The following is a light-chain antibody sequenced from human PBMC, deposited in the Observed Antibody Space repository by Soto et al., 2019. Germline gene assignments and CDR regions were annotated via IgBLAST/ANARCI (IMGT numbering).Light chain of an antibody. CDR3: SSYTSSSTPYV. CDR2: EVS. Sequence: QSALTQPASVSGSPGQSITISCTGTSSDVGGYNYVSWYQQHPGKAPKLMIYEVSNRPSGVSNRFSGSKSGNTASLTISGLQAEDEADYYCSSYTSSSTPYVFGPGTTLTVL. V-gene: IGLV2-14*01. CDR1: SSDVGGYNY. J-gene: IGLJ1*01.